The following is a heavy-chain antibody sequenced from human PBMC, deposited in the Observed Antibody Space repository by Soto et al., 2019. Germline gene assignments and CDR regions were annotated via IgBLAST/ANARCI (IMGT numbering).Heavy chain of an antibody. CDR2: INSDGSST. CDR1: GVTFSSYC. J-gene: IGHJ4*02. D-gene: IGHD2-21*01. V-gene: IGHV3-74*01. Sequence: GVSLSLSCAASGVTFSSYCMRWGLQAPGKGLVWVSRINSDGSSTSYADSVRGTFTISRDNSKNTLYLQMSTLRAEDTSVYYCAARQCGDGCNAPFDYWGLGILVTVSS. CDR3: AARQCGDGCNAPFDY.